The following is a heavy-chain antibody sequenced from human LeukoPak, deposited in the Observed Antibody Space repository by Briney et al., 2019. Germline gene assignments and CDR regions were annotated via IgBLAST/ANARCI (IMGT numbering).Heavy chain of an antibody. CDR1: GGTFSSYA. D-gene: IGHD3-10*01. V-gene: IGHV1-69*05. Sequence: SVKVSCKASGGTFSSYAISWVRQAPGQGLEWMGRIIPIFGTANYAQKFQGRVTITTDESTSTDYMELSSLRSEDTAVYYCARDKRLLGHYYYMDVWGKGTTVTVSS. CDR3: ARDKRLLGHYYYMDV. CDR2: IIPIFGTA. J-gene: IGHJ6*03.